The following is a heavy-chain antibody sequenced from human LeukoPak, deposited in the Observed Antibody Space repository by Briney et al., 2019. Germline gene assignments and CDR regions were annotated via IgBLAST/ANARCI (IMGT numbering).Heavy chain of an antibody. V-gene: IGHV4/OR15-8*02. D-gene: IGHD1-26*01. CDR3: SRESGAFCPFGY. CDR1: GGSIRSTNW. J-gene: IGHJ4*02. CDR2: ISLSGQT. Sequence: PSETLSLTCGVSGGSIRSTNWWSWVRQPPGQGLKWIGGISLSGQTNFNPSLNGRVTMSLDESRNQVSLKLTSVTAADTAIYYCSRESGAFCPFGYWGQGTLVIVPP.